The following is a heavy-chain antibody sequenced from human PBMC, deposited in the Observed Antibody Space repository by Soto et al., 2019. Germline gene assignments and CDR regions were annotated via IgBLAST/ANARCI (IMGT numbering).Heavy chain of an antibody. CDR3: AKDIIAAAGYYYYYGMDV. J-gene: IGHJ6*02. CDR1: GFTFSSYA. D-gene: IGHD6-13*01. CDR2: ISGSGGST. V-gene: IGHV3-23*01. Sequence: GGSLRLSCAASGFTFSSYAMSWVRQAPGKGLEWVSAISGSGGSTYYADSVKGRFTISRDNSKNTLYLQMNSLRAEDTAVYYCAKDIIAAAGYYYYYGMDVWGQGTTVTVSS.